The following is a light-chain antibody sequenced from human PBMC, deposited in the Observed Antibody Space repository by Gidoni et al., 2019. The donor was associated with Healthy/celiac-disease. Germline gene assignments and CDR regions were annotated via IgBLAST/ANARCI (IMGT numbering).Light chain of an antibody. J-gene: IGKJ4*01. CDR1: QSVLYSSNNKND. CDR2: LAS. Sequence: DIVMTQSPDSLAVALGERATINCKSSQSVLYSSNNKNDLAWYQQKPGQPPKLLIYLASTRESGVPERCSGSGSGTDFTLTISSLQAEYVAVYYCQQYYSTPLTFGGXTKVEIK. V-gene: IGKV4-1*01. CDR3: QQYYSTPLT.